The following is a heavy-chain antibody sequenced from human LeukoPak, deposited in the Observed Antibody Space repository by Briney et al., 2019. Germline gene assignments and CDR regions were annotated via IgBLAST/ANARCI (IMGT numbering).Heavy chain of an antibody. CDR1: GFTVSSNY. J-gene: IGHJ4*02. CDR2: IYSGGST. Sequence: GGSLRLSCVASGFTVSSNYMSWVRQAPGKGLEWVSVIYSGGSTYYADSVKGRFTISRDNSKNTLYLQMKSLRAEDTAVYYCARGRPAGYFDYWGQGTLVTVSS. V-gene: IGHV3-53*01. D-gene: IGHD6-6*01. CDR3: ARGRPAGYFDY.